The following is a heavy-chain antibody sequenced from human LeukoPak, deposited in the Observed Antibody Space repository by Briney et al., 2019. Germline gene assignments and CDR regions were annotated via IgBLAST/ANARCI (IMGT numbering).Heavy chain of an antibody. D-gene: IGHD5-18*01. Sequence: PGGSLRLSCAASGFTFNSYAMSWVRQAPGKGLEWVSAIRGSGGGTYYADSVKGRFTISRDNSKNTLYLQMNSLRAEDTAVYYCAKMGGYTYGYDWYFDLWGRGTLVTVSS. J-gene: IGHJ2*01. CDR1: GFTFNSYA. CDR3: AKMGGYTYGYDWYFDL. CDR2: IRGSGGGT. V-gene: IGHV3-23*01.